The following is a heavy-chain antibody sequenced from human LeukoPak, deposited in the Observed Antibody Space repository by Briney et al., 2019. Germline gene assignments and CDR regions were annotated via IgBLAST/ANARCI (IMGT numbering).Heavy chain of an antibody. CDR1: GGSMSSYY. J-gene: IGHJ4*02. Sequence: SETLSLTCTVSGGSMSSYYWSLIRQPPGKGLEWIGYIYYSGSTKYNPSLKSRVTISVDTSKNQFSLKLSSVTAADTAVYYCARGARAGYNLEPFDYWGQGTLVTVSS. CDR3: ARGARAGYNLEPFDY. D-gene: IGHD5-24*01. CDR2: IYYSGST. V-gene: IGHV4-59*08.